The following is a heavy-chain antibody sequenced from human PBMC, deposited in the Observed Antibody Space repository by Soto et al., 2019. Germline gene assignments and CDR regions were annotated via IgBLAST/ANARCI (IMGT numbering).Heavy chain of an antibody. Sequence: QVQLQESGQGLVKPSDTLSLTCTVSGGSISSYYWSWIRQPPGKGLEWIGYIYYSGSTNYNPSLKSRVTISVDTSKNQFSLKLSSVTAADTAVYYCARVWGGAFDFWGQGTMVTVSS. D-gene: IGHD3-10*01. V-gene: IGHV4-59*01. CDR1: GGSISSYY. CDR2: IYYSGST. CDR3: ARVWGGAFDF. J-gene: IGHJ3*01.